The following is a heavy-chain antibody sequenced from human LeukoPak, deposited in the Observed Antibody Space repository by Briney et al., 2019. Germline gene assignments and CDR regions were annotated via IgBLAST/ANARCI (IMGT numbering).Heavy chain of an antibody. Sequence: GGSLRLFWEASGFIFSNFYMAWIRQAPGKGLEWLSYISGSADRIVYADSVKGRFTVSRDNAKNTLFLQMNSLGAEDTAVYYCSRDWRNGGFHPWGQGTLVTVSS. CDR1: GFIFSNFY. V-gene: IGHV3-11*01. CDR3: SRDWRNGGFHP. J-gene: IGHJ5*02. CDR2: ISGSADRI. D-gene: IGHD2-8*01.